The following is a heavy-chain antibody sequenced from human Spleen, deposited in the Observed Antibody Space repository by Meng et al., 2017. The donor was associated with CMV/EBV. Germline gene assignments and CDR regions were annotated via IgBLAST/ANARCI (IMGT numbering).Heavy chain of an antibody. D-gene: IGHD3-10*01. J-gene: IGHJ3*02. V-gene: IGHV3-7*01. CDR1: GFSFSGFW. CDR3: ARDYYGPPTNDAFDI. CDR2: IKEDGNYK. Sequence: GSLRLSCAVPGFSFSGFWMSWVRQAPGKGLEWVANIKEDGNYKYYVDSVKGRFSISRDNAKNSLYLQMNSLRVEDTAVYYCARDYYGPPTNDAFDIWGQGTMVTVSS.